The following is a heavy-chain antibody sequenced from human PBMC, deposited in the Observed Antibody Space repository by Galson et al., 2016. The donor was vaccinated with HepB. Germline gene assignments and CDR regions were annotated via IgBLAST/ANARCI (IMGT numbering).Heavy chain of an antibody. CDR3: ARDASRGYYARDAFDI. Sequence: SLRLSCAASGFTFSSHAMNWVRQAPGKGLEWVSYISSSSSYIYYADAVKGRFIITRDNAKQSLYLQMNSLRYEDTAVYYCARDASRGYYARDAFDIWGQGTMVTVSS. J-gene: IGHJ3*02. CDR2: ISSSSSYI. CDR1: GFTFSSHA. D-gene: IGHD3-10*01. V-gene: IGHV3-21*01.